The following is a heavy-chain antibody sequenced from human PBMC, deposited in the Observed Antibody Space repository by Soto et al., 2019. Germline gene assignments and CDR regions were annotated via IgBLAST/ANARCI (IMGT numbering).Heavy chain of an antibody. D-gene: IGHD3-10*01. CDR1: VFTFSSYA. V-gene: IGHV3-30-3*01. J-gene: IGHJ4*02. CDR2: ISYDGSNK. CDR3: ARDPLRGSANYFDY. Sequence: GWSLRLSCAASVFTFSSYAMHWCRQAPGKGLEWVAVISYDGSNKYYADSVKGRFTISRDNSKNTLYLQMNSLRAEDTAVYYCARDPLRGSANYFDYWGQGTLVTVSS.